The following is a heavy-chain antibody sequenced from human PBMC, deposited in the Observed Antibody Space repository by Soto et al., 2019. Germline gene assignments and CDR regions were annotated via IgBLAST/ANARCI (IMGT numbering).Heavy chain of an antibody. J-gene: IGHJ6*02. CDR1: GYTFTSYG. V-gene: IGHV1-18*01. CDR3: ARDSLDDILTGSSYYYYYGMDV. Sequence: GASVKVSCKASGYTFTSYGISWVRQAPGQGLEWMGWISAYNGNTNYAQKLQGRVTMTTDTSTSTAYMELRSLRSDDTAVYYCARDSLDDILTGSSYYYYYGMDVWGQGTTVTVPS. D-gene: IGHD3-9*01. CDR2: ISAYNGNT.